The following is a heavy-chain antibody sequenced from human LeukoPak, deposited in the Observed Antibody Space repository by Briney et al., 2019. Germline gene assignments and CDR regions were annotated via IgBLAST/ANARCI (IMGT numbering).Heavy chain of an antibody. CDR2: MSPNSGNT. V-gene: IGHV1-8*01. Sequence: ASVKVSCKASGYTFSNYDINWVRQATGQGLEWIGWMSPNSGNTGYVKKFQGRVTMTRDTSIGTAYMGLSSLTSEDTAIYYCARDRVGVGGNGWENWGQGTLVTVSS. D-gene: IGHD6-19*01. CDR1: GYTFSNYD. J-gene: IGHJ4*02. CDR3: ARDRVGVGGNGWEN.